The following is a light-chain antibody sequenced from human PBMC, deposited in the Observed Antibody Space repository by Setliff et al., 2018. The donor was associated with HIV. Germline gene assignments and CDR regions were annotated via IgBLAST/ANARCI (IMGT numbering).Light chain of an antibody. CDR3: SSYTTSSTLYV. J-gene: IGLJ1*01. Sequence: QSALAQPASVSGSPGQSITISSTGISSDVGGYYSVSWYQQHPGKAPKLMIYDVINRPSGVSNRFSGSRSGNTASLTISGLQVEDEADYYCSSYTTSSTLYVFGPGTKGTVL. CDR1: SSDVGGYYS. V-gene: IGLV2-14*03. CDR2: DVI.